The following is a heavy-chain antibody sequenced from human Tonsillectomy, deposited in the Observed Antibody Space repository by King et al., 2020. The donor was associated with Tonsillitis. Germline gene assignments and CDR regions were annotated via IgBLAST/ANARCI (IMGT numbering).Heavy chain of an antibody. D-gene: IGHD6-6*01. V-gene: IGHV4-39*01. CDR1: GGSISSSSYY. J-gene: IGHJ4*02. Sequence: PLQESGPGLVKPSETLSLTCTVSGGSISSSSYYWGWIRQPPGKGLEWIGSIYYSGSTYYNPSLKSRVTISVDTSKNQFSLKLSSVTAADTAVYYCARPEYSSSSGVDYWGQGTLVTVSS. CDR2: IYYSGST. CDR3: ARPEYSSSSGVDY.